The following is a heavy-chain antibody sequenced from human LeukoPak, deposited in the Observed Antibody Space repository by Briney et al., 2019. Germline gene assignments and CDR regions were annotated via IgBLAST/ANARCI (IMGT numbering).Heavy chain of an antibody. CDR3: ARERTIFGVLYGMDV. V-gene: IGHV3-23*01. J-gene: IGHJ6*02. D-gene: IGHD3-3*01. Sequence: GGSLRLSCAVSGFPFSSHGFTWVGQVQGKGLEWASAIEISGDTFYADSVKGRFTISRDNSKDTLYLQLNSLRAEDTAVYYCARERTIFGVLYGMDVWGQGTTVTVSS. CDR1: GFPFSSHG. CDR2: IEISGDT.